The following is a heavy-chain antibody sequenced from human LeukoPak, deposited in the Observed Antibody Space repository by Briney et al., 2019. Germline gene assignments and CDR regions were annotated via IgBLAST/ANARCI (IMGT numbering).Heavy chain of an antibody. CDR1: GFTLSSYS. D-gene: IGHD3-10*01. CDR3: ARDAGSGSYYIGY. V-gene: IGHV3-21*01. J-gene: IGHJ4*02. Sequence: GGSLRLSCAASGFTLSSYSMNWVRQAPGKGLEWVSSISSSSTYIYYADSVKGRFTISRDNAKNSLYLQMNSLRADDTALYYCARDAGSGSYYIGYWGRGTLVTVSS. CDR2: ISSSSTYI.